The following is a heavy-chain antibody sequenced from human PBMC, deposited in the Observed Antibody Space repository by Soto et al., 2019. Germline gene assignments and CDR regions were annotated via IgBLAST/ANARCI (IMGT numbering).Heavy chain of an antibody. Sequence: ASVKVSCKSSCYTFTNYDIKLFRHAPGQGLEWMGRISAYNGNTNYAQKFQGRVTITADESTSTAYMELSSLRSEDTAVYYCARESRYCSGGSCYFLPGIDYWGQGTLVTVS. CDR3: ARESRYCSGGSCYFLPGIDY. J-gene: IGHJ4*02. V-gene: IGHV1-18*01. D-gene: IGHD2-15*01. CDR2: ISAYNGNT. CDR1: CYTFTNYD.